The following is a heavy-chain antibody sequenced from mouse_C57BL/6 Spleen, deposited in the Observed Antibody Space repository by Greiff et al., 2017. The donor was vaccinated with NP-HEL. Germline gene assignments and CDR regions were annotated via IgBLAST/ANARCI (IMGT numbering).Heavy chain of an antibody. D-gene: IGHD2-4*01. Sequence: VQLQQSGPGLVAPSQSLSITCTVSGFSLTSYGVDWVRQSPGKGLEWLGVIWGVGSTNYNSALKSRLSISKDNSKSQVFLKMNSLQTDDTAMYYCASDYDYDGFAYWGQGTLVTVSA. J-gene: IGHJ3*01. V-gene: IGHV2-6*01. CDR1: GFSLTSYG. CDR2: IWGVGST. CDR3: ASDYDYDGFAY.